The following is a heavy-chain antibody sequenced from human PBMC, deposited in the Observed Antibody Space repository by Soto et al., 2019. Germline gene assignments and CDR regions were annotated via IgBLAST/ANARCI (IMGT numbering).Heavy chain of an antibody. D-gene: IGHD3-10*01. CDR2: ISGGGDYT. Sequence: EVQLLESGGGLVQPGGSLRLSCAASGFTFTTYAMSWVRQAPGKGLEWISDISGGGDYTYYADSVRGRFIIFRDNSKNTPYLQMDSLRAEDAAIYYCANDLRGRGDFWGQGTLVTVSS. V-gene: IGHV3-23*01. J-gene: IGHJ4*02. CDR3: ANDLRGRGDF. CDR1: GFTFTTYA.